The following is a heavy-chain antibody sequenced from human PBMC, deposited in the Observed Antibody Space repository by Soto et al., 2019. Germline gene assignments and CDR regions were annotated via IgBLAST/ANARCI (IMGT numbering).Heavy chain of an antibody. CDR1: GGSFSGYY. D-gene: IGHD3-10*01. Sequence: SETLSLTCAVYGGSFSGYYWSWIRQPPGKGLEWIGEINHSGSTNYNPSLKSRVTISVDTSKNQFSLKLSSVTAADTAVYYCARTMARGVIGTRWGYYYYGMDVWGQGTTVTVSS. CDR2: INHSGST. CDR3: ARTMARGVIGTRWGYYYYGMDV. J-gene: IGHJ6*02. V-gene: IGHV4-34*01.